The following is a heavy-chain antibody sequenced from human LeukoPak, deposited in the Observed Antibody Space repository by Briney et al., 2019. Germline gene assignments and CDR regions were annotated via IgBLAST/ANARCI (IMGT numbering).Heavy chain of an antibody. V-gene: IGHV1-8*01. CDR1: GYTFTSYD. CDR2: MNPNSGNT. Sequence: ASVKVSCKASGYTFTSYDINWVRQATGQGLEWMGWMNPNSGNTGYAQKFQGRVTMTEDTSRDTAYMELSSLRSEDTAVYYCATGTKWELRFHYWGQGTLVTVSS. D-gene: IGHD1-26*01. CDR3: ATGTKWELRFHY. J-gene: IGHJ4*02.